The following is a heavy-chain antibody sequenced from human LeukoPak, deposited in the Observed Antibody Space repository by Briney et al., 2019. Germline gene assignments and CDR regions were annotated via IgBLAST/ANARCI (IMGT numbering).Heavy chain of an antibody. CDR3: ARGANWGSPDY. CDR2: IYYSGTT. J-gene: IGHJ4*02. Sequence: SETLSLTCTVSVGSISSGGYYWSWIRQSPGKGLEWIGYIYYSGTTSYNPSLKSRVTISLDTSKNQFSLKLSSVTAADTAVYYCARGANWGSPDYWGQGTLVTVSS. D-gene: IGHD7-27*01. CDR1: VGSISSGGYY. V-gene: IGHV4-61*08.